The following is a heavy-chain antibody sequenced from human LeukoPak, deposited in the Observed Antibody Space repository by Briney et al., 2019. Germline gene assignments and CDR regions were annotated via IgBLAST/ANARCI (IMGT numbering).Heavy chain of an antibody. CDR1: GFTFDDYA. V-gene: IGHV3-66*01. Sequence: PGRSLRLSCAASGFTFDDYAMHWVRQAPGKGLEWVSVIYSGGSTYYADSVKGRFTISRDNAKNSLYLQMNSLRAEDTAVYYCARAGGGSDAFDIWGQGTMVTDSS. CDR3: ARAGGGSDAFDI. J-gene: IGHJ3*02. D-gene: IGHD2-15*01. CDR2: IYSGGST.